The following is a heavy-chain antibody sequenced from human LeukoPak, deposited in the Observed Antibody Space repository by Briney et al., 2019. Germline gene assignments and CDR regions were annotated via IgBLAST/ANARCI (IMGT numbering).Heavy chain of an antibody. J-gene: IGHJ6*03. CDR3: ARGRTGYQLLPTKKNYSYYYVDV. CDR1: GGSFSGYY. D-gene: IGHD2-2*01. CDR2: INHSGGT. V-gene: IGHV4-34*01. Sequence: SETLSLTCAVYGGSFSGYYWSWIRQPPGKGLEWIGEINHSGGTNYNPSLKRRVTISLGTSKNQFSLKLSSVTAADTAMYFCARGRTGYQLLPTKKNYSYYYVDVWGKGTSVTVSS.